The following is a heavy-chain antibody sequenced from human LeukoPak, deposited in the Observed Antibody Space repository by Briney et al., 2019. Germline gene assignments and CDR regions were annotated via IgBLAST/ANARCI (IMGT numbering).Heavy chain of an antibody. V-gene: IGHV3-30*18. J-gene: IGHJ5*02. D-gene: IGHD6-19*01. CDR2: ISYDGSNK. CDR1: GFTFSSYG. Sequence: GRSLRLSCAASGFTFSSYGMHWVRQAPGKGLGWVAVISYDGSNKYYADSVKGRFTISRDNSKNTLYLQMNSLRAEDTAVYYCAKGQQWLVWWFDPWGQGTLVTVSS. CDR3: AKGQQWLVWWFDP.